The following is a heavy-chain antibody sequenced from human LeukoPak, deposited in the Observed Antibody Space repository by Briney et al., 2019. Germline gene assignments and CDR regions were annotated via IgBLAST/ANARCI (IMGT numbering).Heavy chain of an antibody. CDR3: AKVGIVATKHQYYFDY. J-gene: IGHJ4*02. V-gene: IGHV3-23*01. CDR2: ISGSGGST. D-gene: IGHD5-12*01. Sequence: GGSLRLSCAASGFTFSSYAMSWVRQAPGKGLEWVSAISGSGGSTYYADSVKGRFTISRDNSKNTLYLQMNSLRAEDTAIYYCAKVGIVATKHQYYFDYWGQGTLVTVSS. CDR1: GFTFSSYA.